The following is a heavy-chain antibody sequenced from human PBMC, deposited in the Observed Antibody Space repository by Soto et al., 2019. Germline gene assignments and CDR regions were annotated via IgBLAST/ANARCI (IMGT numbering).Heavy chain of an antibody. D-gene: IGHD1-26*01. Sequence: PGGSLRLSCAASGFTFSDYAMTWVRQAPGKGLEWVSIISSIGSPTYYSDSVKGRFSISRDNSKSTLYLQINRLRAEATALYFCAHHLQASPTTGPWFDPWGQGTLVTVSS. V-gene: IGHV3-23*01. CDR2: ISSIGSPT. J-gene: IGHJ5*02. CDR3: AHHLQASPTTGPWFDP. CDR1: GFTFSDYA.